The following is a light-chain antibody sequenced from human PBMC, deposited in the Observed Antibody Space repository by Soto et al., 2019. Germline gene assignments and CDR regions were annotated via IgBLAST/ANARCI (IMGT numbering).Light chain of an antibody. CDR2: CAS. Sequence: IVMTRSPDSLAVSLGESDTINCKSSQSVLSISNNRNYLAWFQLKPGQPPKLLLYCASTRESRVPDRFSGSASETDFTLTISRQQADDVAFYCSKQYYRPCCPFAPGT. J-gene: IGKJ5*01. CDR3: KQYYRPCCP. CDR1: QSVLSISNNRNY. V-gene: IGKV4-1*01.